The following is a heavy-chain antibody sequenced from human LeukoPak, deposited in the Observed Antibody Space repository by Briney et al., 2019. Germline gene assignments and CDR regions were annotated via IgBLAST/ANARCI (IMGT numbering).Heavy chain of an antibody. Sequence: SQTLSLTCPVSGGSISSGGYSWSWIRQPPGKGLEWIGYIYHSGSTYYNPSLKSRVTISVDRSKSQFSLKLSSVTAADTAVYYCARGTGIAAAGYYFDYWGQGTLVTVSS. V-gene: IGHV4-30-2*01. D-gene: IGHD6-13*01. CDR3: ARGTGIAAAGYYFDY. J-gene: IGHJ4*02. CDR1: GGSISSGGYS. CDR2: IYHSGST.